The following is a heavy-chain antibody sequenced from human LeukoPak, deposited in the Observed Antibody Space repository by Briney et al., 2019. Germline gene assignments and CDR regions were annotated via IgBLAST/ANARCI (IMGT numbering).Heavy chain of an antibody. D-gene: IGHD6-13*01. J-gene: IGHJ4*02. CDR3: ASSLPRYSSSWYLFNY. CDR2: ISYDGSNK. V-gene: IGHV3-30*04. Sequence: GGSLRLSCEASGFTFDSYAIHWVRQAPGKGLEWVAVISYDGSNKYYADSVKGRFTISRDNSKNTLYLQMNSLRAEDTAVYYCASSLPRYSSSWYLFNYWGQGTLVTVSS. CDR1: GFTFDSYA.